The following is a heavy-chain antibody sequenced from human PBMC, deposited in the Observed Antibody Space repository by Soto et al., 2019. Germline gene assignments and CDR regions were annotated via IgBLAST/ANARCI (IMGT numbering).Heavy chain of an antibody. CDR1: GFTFSSNW. J-gene: IGHJ4*02. D-gene: IGHD3-10*02. Sequence: GGSLRLSCAASGFTFSSNWMHWVRQAPGKGLVWVSRINGEGSGTSYADSVKGRFTISRDNAKNTLYLQMNSLRAEDTAVYFCATVFRSSNFNYWGQGTLVTVSS. CDR3: ATVFRSSNFNY. CDR2: INGEGSGT. V-gene: IGHV3-74*01.